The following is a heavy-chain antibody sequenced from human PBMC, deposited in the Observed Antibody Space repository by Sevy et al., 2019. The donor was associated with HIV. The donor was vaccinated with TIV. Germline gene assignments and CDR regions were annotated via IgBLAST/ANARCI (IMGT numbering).Heavy chain of an antibody. CDR1: GDTFNTYA. V-gene: IGHV1-69*13. CDR2: IIAVFGTA. J-gene: IGHJ4*02. CDR3: ARGGQLWSYYFDY. D-gene: IGHD5-18*01. Sequence: ASVKVSCEASGDTFNTYAISWVRQAPGQGLEWMGRIIAVFGTANYAEKFQGRITITADESTSTFYMELSSLRFEDTAVYYCARGGQLWSYYFDYWGQGTQVTVSS.